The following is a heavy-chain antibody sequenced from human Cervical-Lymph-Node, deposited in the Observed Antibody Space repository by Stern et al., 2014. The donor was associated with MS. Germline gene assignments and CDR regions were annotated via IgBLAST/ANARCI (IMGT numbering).Heavy chain of an antibody. J-gene: IGHJ3*02. V-gene: IGHV1-58*01. Sequence: QLVQSGPEVKKPGTSVKVSCKASGFTFTSSAVQWVRQARGQRLEWIGWIVGGSGKTTYAQKFQERVTITRDMSTSTAYMELSSLRSEDTAVYYCAAEPMYYSDSVGAFDIWGQGTMVTVSS. CDR2: IVGGSGKT. CDR1: GFTFTSSA. CDR3: AAEPMYYSDSVGAFDI. D-gene: IGHD3-22*01.